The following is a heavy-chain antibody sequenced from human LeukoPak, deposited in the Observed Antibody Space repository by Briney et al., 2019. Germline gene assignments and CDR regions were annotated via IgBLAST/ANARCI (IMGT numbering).Heavy chain of an antibody. V-gene: IGHV1-8*01. J-gene: IGHJ2*01. CDR1: GYTFTSYD. Sequence: ASVKVSCKASGYTFTSYDINWVRQATGQGLEWMGWMNPNSGNTGYAQKFQGRVTMTRNTSISTAYMELSSLRSEDTAVYYCARDPGLYYDRSFDLWGRGTLVTVSS. CDR3: ARDPGLYYDRSFDL. CDR2: MNPNSGNT. D-gene: IGHD3-22*01.